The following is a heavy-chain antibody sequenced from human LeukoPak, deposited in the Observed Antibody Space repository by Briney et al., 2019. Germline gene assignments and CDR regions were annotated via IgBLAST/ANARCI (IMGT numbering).Heavy chain of an antibody. Sequence: GGSLRLSCAASGLIFSNCWMTWVRQAPGKGLEWVGRIKSEVDGATRDYAAPVRGRFTLSRDDSRNTLYLQMNSLKTEDTAFYYCTTDIPFASGGAIAYWGQGTLVTVSS. CDR3: TTDIPFASGGAIAY. CDR1: GLIFSNCW. D-gene: IGHD3-16*02. CDR2: IKSEVDGATR. V-gene: IGHV3-15*01. J-gene: IGHJ4*02.